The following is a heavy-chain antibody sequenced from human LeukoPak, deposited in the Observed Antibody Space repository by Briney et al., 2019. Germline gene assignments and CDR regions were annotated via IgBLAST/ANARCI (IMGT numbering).Heavy chain of an antibody. Sequence: SETLSLTCAVYGGSFSGYYWSWIRQPPGKGLEWIGEINHSGSTNYNPSLKSRVTISVDTPKNQFSLKLSSVTAADTAVYYCAREQIAKYYYGSGSYYPASFDYWGQGTLVTVSS. D-gene: IGHD3-10*01. CDR2: INHSGST. CDR3: AREQIAKYYYGSGSYYPASFDY. J-gene: IGHJ4*02. CDR1: GGSFSGYY. V-gene: IGHV4-34*01.